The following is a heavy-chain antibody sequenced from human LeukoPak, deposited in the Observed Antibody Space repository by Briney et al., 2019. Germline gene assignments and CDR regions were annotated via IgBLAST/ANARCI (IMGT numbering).Heavy chain of an antibody. CDR3: ARGYYDILTGYYAWYYFDY. CDR2: IYYSGST. V-gene: IGHV4-59*01. J-gene: IGHJ4*02. D-gene: IGHD3-9*01. CDR1: GGSISSYY. Sequence: TASETLSLTCTVSGGSISSYYWSWIRQPPGKGLEWIGYIYYSGSTNYNPSLKSRVTISVDTSKNQFSLKLSSVTAADTAVYYCARGYYDILTGYYAWYYFDYWGQGTLVTVSS.